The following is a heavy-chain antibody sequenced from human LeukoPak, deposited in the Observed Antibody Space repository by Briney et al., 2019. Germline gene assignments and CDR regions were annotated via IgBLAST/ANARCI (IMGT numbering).Heavy chain of an antibody. V-gene: IGHV3-11*04. J-gene: IGHJ4*02. D-gene: IGHD4-11*01. CDR3: ARVWDYSDYEPPFDH. Sequence: GGSLRLSCAASGFTFSDYYMSWIRQAPGKGLEWVSYISSSGSTIYYADSVKGRFTISRDNSKNTLYLQMDSLRAEDTGVYFCARVWDYSDYEPPFDHWGQGTLVTVSS. CDR2: ISSSGSTI. CDR1: GFTFSDYY.